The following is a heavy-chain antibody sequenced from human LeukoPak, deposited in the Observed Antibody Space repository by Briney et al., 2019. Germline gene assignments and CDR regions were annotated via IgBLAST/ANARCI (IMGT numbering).Heavy chain of an antibody. D-gene: IGHD6-19*01. CDR3: ARASCSGCGLPAGPNFDY. Sequence: PGRSLRLSCAASGFTFSSYGMHWVRQAPGKGLEWVAVIWYDGSNKYYADSVKGRFAISRDNSKNTLYLQMNSLRPEDTAVYYCARASCSGCGLPAGPNFDYWGQGTLVTVSS. V-gene: IGHV3-33*01. J-gene: IGHJ4*02. CDR2: IWYDGSNK. CDR1: GFTFSSYG.